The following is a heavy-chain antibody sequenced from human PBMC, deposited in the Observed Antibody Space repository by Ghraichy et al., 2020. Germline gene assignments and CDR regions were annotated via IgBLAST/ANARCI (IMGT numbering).Heavy chain of an antibody. D-gene: IGHD1-26*01. CDR3: AKDMGGGSYGLPYYYYGMDV. V-gene: IGHV3-30*18. J-gene: IGHJ6*02. Sequence: GSLRLSCAASGFTFSSYGMHWVRQAPGKGLEWVAVISYDGSNKYYADSVKGRFTISRDNSKNTLYLQMNSLRAEDTAVYYCAKDMGGGSYGLPYYYYGMDVWGQGTTVTVSS. CDR2: ISYDGSNK. CDR1: GFTFSSYG.